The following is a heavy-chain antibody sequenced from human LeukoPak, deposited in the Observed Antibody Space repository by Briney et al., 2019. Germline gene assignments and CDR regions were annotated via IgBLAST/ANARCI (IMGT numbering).Heavy chain of an antibody. Sequence: GESLKISCKGSGYTFTSYWIAWVRQMPGKGLEWMGVIYPGDSHTTYSPSFQGQVTISAAKSISTAYLQWSSLKTSDAAMYYCATHYGVDSPLAYWGQGTLVTVSS. J-gene: IGHJ4*02. CDR1: GYTFTSYW. D-gene: IGHD4-23*01. CDR2: IYPGDSHT. CDR3: ATHYGVDSPLAY. V-gene: IGHV5-51*01.